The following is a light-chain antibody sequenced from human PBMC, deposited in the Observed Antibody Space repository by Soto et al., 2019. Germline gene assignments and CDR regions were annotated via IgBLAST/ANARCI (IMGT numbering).Light chain of an antibody. V-gene: IGKV3-20*01. Sequence: EIVLTQSPGNLSLSPGERATLACRASQSVSSSYLAWYQQKHGQAPRLLIYDASRATGIPDRFSGSGSGTDFTLTITRLEPEDFAVYYCQHYGTSALFGPGTKVDI. CDR1: QSVSSSY. J-gene: IGKJ3*01. CDR3: QHYGTSAL. CDR2: DAS.